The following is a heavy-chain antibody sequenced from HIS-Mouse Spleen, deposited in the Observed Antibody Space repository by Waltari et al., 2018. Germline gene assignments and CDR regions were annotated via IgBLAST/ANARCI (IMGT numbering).Heavy chain of an antibody. CDR1: GFTFSSYS. CDR2: VSSSGSYI. Sequence: EVQLVQSGGGLVKPGGSLRLSCAASGFTFSSYSMNWVRQAPGEGLAGISSVSSSGSYIDYADSVKGRFTISRGNAKNSLYLQMNSLRAEDTAVYYCARRLLTGDAFDIWGQGTMVTVSS. J-gene: IGHJ3*02. V-gene: IGHV3-21*01. CDR3: ARRLLTGDAFDI. D-gene: IGHD7-27*01.